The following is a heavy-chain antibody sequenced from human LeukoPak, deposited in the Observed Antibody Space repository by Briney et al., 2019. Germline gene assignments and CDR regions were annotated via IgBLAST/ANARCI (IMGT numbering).Heavy chain of an antibody. CDR2: IKYDGSEK. CDR1: GFIFSSYW. Sequence: GGSLRLSCAASGFIFSSYWMSWVRQAPGKRPEWVANIKYDGSEKYSVDSVKGRFTISRDNAKKSLYLQMNSLRVEDTAVYYCARQDSHGDAFATGGKGKTVPVSS. CDR3: ARQDSHGDAFAT. D-gene: IGHD2-15*01. J-gene: IGHJ3*02. V-gene: IGHV3-7*01.